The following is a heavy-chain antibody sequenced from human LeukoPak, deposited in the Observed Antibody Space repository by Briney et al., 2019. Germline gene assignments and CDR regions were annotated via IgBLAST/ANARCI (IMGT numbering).Heavy chain of an antibody. D-gene: IGHD1-26*01. J-gene: IGHJ4*02. CDR2: IIPIFGTA. V-gene: IGHV1-69*01. CDR1: GGTFSSYA. Sequence: ASVKVSCKASGGTFSSYAISWVRQAPGQGLEWMGGIIPIFGTANYAQKFQGRVTITADESTSTAYMELSSLRSEDTAVYYCAGREPGYFDYWGQGTLVTVSS. CDR3: AGREPGYFDY.